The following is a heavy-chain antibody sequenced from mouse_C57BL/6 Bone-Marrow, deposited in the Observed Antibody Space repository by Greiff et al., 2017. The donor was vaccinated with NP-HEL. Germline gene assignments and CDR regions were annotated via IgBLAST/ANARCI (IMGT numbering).Heavy chain of an antibody. CDR1: GYTFTSYW. Sequence: QVQLKQPGAELVMPGASVKLSCKASGYTFTSYWMHWVKQRPGQGLEWIGEIDPSDSYTNYNQKFKGKSTLTVDKSSSTAYMQLSSLTSEDSAVYYCAREESIVQYYFDYWGQGTTLTVSS. CDR3: AREESIVQYYFDY. J-gene: IGHJ2*01. V-gene: IGHV1-69*01. D-gene: IGHD2-12*01. CDR2: IDPSDSYT.